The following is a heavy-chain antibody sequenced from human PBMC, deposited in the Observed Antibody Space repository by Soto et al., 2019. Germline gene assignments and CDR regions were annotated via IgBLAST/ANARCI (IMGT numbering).Heavy chain of an antibody. J-gene: IGHJ4*01. Sequence: GESLKISCQASGYNFRHYYIAWVRQKPGRGLEWVGLIYPGDSDVRYSPSVQGQVSISVDRSTDTAFLQWNSLKASDSGTYYCAKPRKVTTAVGQMGFDAWGQGTLVTVSS. CDR1: GYNFRHYY. D-gene: IGHD3-3*01. CDR3: AKPRKVTTAVGQMGFDA. V-gene: IGHV5-51*01. CDR2: IYPGDSDV.